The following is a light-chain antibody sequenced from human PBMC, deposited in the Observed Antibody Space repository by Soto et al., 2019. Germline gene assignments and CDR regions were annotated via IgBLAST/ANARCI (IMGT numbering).Light chain of an antibody. Sequence: DIQMTQSPSSLSASVGERVTITCQASHDITKYLNWYQQKPGQAPKLLIYDASNLETGVPSRFSGSGSGTDFTFTISSLQPEDFATYYCQQYDNLLFTFGPGTKVDI. CDR3: QQYDNLLFT. CDR1: HDITKY. V-gene: IGKV1-33*01. CDR2: DAS. J-gene: IGKJ3*01.